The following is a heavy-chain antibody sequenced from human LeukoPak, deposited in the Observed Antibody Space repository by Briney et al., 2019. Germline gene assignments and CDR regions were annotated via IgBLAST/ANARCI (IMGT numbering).Heavy chain of an antibody. D-gene: IGHD5-24*01. J-gene: IGHJ5*02. Sequence: GGSLRLSCAASGFTFSSYAMSWVRQAPGKGLEWVSSISLSGSITYSADSVKGRFTISRDNSKNTLYLQMNSLRAEDTAVYYCAKLGLATISWFDPWGQGTLVTVSS. CDR3: AKLGLATISWFDP. V-gene: IGHV3-23*01. CDR2: ISLSGSIT. CDR1: GFTFSSYA.